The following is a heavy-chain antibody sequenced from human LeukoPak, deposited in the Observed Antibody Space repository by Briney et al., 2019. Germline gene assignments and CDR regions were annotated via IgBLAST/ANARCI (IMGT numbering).Heavy chain of an antibody. CDR1: RFTFSSYG. CDR2: IWYDGSNK. CDR3: ARGGGSQNFDY. V-gene: IGHV3-33*01. Sequence: GGSLRLSCAASRFTFSSYGMHWVRQAPGKGLEWVAVIWYDGSNKYYADSVKGRFTISRDNSKNTLYLQMNSLRAEDTAVYYCARGGGSQNFDYWGQGTLVTVSS. D-gene: IGHD1-26*01. J-gene: IGHJ4*02.